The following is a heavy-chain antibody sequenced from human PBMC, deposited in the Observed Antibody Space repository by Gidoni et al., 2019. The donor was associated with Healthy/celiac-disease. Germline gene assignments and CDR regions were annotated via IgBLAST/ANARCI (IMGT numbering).Heavy chain of an antibody. V-gene: IGHV4-59*01. Sequence: QVQLQESGPGLVKPSETLSLTCTVSGGSISSYYWSWIRQPPGKGLEWIGYIYYSGSTNYNPSLKSRVTISVDTSKNQFSLKLSSVTAADTAVYYCAREGNYYDSSGYYESDAFDIWGQGTMVTVSS. CDR2: IYYSGST. J-gene: IGHJ3*02. D-gene: IGHD3-22*01. CDR1: GGSISSYY. CDR3: AREGNYYDSSGYYESDAFDI.